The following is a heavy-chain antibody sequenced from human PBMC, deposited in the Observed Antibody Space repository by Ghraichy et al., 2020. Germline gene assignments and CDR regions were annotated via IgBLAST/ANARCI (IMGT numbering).Heavy chain of an antibody. CDR1: GFTFSSYG. D-gene: IGHD6-13*01. J-gene: IGHJ3*02. CDR2: IRYDGSNK. Sequence: LSLTCAASGFTFSSYGMHWVRQAPGKGLEWVAFIRYDGSNKYYADSVKGRFTISRDNSKNTLYLQMNSLRAEDTAVYYCAKAPAAGTRYDAFDIWGQGTMVTVSS. V-gene: IGHV3-30*02. CDR3: AKAPAAGTRYDAFDI.